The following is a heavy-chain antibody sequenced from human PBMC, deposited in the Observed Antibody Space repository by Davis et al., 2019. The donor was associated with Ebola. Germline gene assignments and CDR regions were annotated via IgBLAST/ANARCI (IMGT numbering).Heavy chain of an antibody. D-gene: IGHD2-15*01. CDR3: AREEIVVVVAATLGYYYYGMDV. CDR2: INPSGGST. CDR1: GYSFTSYY. J-gene: IGHJ6*04. V-gene: IGHV1-46*01. Sequence: ASVKVSCKASGYSFTSYYMHWVRQAPGQGLEWMGIINPSGGSTSYAQKFQGRVTMTRDTSTSTVYMELSSLRSEDTAVYYCAREEIVVVVAATLGYYYYGMDVWGKGTTVTVSS.